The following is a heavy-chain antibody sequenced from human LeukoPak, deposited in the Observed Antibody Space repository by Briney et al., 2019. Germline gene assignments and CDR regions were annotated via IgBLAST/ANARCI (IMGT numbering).Heavy chain of an antibody. CDR1: GFTFSSYA. J-gene: IGHJ5*02. CDR2: ISGSGGST. V-gene: IGHV3-23*01. CDR3: ARTVGYGDYHWFDP. D-gene: IGHD4-17*01. Sequence: GGSLRLSCAASGFTFSSYAMSWVRQAPGKGLEWVSAISGSGGSTYYADSVKGRFTISRYNYKNTLYLQMNSLRAEDTAVYYCARTVGYGDYHWFDPWGQGTLVTVSS.